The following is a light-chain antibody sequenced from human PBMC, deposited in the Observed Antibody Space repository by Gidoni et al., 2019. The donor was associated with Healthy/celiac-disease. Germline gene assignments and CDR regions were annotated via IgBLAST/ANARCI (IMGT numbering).Light chain of an antibody. V-gene: IGKV3-15*01. CDR1: HSVSSN. J-gene: IGKJ2*01. Sequence: EIVMTQPPATLSASPGERATRSCRASHSVSSNLAWYQQKPGQAPRLLIYGASTRATVIPARFSGSGSGTEFTLTISSLQSEDFAVYYCQQYNSWSYTFGQGTKREIK. CDR3: QQYNSWSYT. CDR2: GAS.